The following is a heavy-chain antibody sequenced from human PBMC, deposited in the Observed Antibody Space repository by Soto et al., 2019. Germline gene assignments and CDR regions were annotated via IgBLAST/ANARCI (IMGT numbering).Heavy chain of an antibody. CDR1: GFTFSSYA. CDR2: ISGSGGST. J-gene: IGHJ6*03. D-gene: IGHD4-17*01. CDR3: ARVPPLDYGEHLYYYYYMDV. Sequence: GGSLRLSCAASGFTFSSYAMSWVRQAPGKGLEWVSAISGSGGSTYYADSVKGRFTISRDNSKNTLYLQMNSLRAEDTAVYYCARVPPLDYGEHLYYYYYMDVWGKGTTVTVSS. V-gene: IGHV3-23*01.